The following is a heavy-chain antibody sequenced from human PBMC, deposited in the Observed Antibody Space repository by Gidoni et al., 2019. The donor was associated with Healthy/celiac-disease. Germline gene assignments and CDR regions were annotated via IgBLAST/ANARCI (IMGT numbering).Heavy chain of an antibody. CDR1: GFTFSSYS. Sequence: EVQLVESGGGLVKPGGSLRLSCAASGFTFSSYSMNWVRQAPGKGLEWVASISSSISYIYYADSVKGRFTISRDNAKNSLYLQMNSLRAEDTAVYYCARDREPRYCSGGSCSYNWFDPWGQGTLVTVSS. V-gene: IGHV3-21*01. D-gene: IGHD2-15*01. CDR2: ISSSISYI. J-gene: IGHJ5*02. CDR3: ARDREPRYCSGGSCSYNWFDP.